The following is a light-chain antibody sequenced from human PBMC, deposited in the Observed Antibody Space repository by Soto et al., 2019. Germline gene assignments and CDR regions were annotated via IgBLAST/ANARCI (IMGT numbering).Light chain of an antibody. V-gene: IGKV1-9*01. CDR1: QGISSY. J-gene: IGKJ5*01. CDR3: QQLNSYPPSIT. Sequence: DIQLTQSPSFLSASVGDRVTITCRASQGISSYLAWYQQKPGKAPKFLIYAASTLQSGVPSRFSGSGSRTEFTLTISSLQPEDFATYYCQQLNSYPPSITFGQGTRLEIK. CDR2: AAS.